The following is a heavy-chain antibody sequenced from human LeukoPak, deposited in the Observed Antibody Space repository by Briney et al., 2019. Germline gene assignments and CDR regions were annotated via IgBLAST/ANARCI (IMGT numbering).Heavy chain of an antibody. J-gene: IGHJ5*02. CDR2: IKSKTDGGTT. V-gene: IGHV3-15*01. Sequence: PGGSLRLSCTASGFTFINAWMSWVRQPPEKGLEWVGRIKSKTDGGTTDYSAPVKGRFTISRDDSKNTLYLQMNSLKTEDTAVYYCTTGSLIDPWGQGTLVTVSS. CDR3: TTGSLIDP. CDR1: GFTFINAW.